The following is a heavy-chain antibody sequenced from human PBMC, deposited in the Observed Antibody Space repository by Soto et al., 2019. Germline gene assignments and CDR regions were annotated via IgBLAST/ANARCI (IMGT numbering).Heavy chain of an antibody. J-gene: IGHJ6*02. CDR1: GFTFSSYA. V-gene: IGHV3-30-3*01. CDR2: ISYDGSNK. CDR3: ARDRGPWYYYGSGSYSRGGGMDV. Sequence: QVQLVESGGGVVQPGRSLRLSCAASGFTFSSYAMHWVRQAPGKGLEWVAVISYDGSNKYYADSVKGRFTISRDNSKNTLYLQMNSLRAEDTAVYYCARDRGPWYYYGSGSYSRGGGMDVWGQGTTVTVSS. D-gene: IGHD3-10*01.